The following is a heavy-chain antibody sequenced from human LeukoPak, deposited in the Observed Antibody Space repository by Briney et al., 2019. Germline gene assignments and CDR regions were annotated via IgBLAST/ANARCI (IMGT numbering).Heavy chain of an antibody. Sequence: SETLSLTCAVYGGSFSGYYWSWIRQPPGKGLEWIGEINHSGSTNYNPSLKNRATISVDTSKNQFSLKLSSVTAADTAVYYCARGRWLRSAFDYWGQGTLVTVSS. D-gene: IGHD5-12*01. J-gene: IGHJ4*02. CDR3: ARGRWLRSAFDY. CDR1: GGSFSGYY. V-gene: IGHV4-34*01. CDR2: INHSGST.